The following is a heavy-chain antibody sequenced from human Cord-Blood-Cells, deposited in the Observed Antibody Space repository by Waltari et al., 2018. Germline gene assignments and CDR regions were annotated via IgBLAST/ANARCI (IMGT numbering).Heavy chain of an antibody. CDR3: ASTKWELLL. CDR1: GGSFSGYY. Sequence: QVQLQQWGAGLLKPSETLSLTCAVYGGSFSGYYWSWIRQPPGKGLEWIGELNQSGSTNYNPSLKSRVTISVDTSKNQLSLKLSSVTAADTTVYYCASTKWELLLWGQGTLVTVSS. J-gene: IGHJ4*02. V-gene: IGHV4-34*01. CDR2: LNQSGST. D-gene: IGHD1-26*01.